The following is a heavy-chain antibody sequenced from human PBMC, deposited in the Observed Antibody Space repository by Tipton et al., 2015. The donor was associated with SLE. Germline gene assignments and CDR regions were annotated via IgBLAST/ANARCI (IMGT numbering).Heavy chain of an antibody. CDR3: ARGNDYVYFFDY. J-gene: IGHJ4*02. Sequence: TLSLTCTVSGVSISCGDSYWTWIRQSPGMGLEWIGYIFHTGNVFYNPSLKSRVFMSLDASKNQFSLRLSSVTAADTAVYYRARGNDYVYFFDYWGQGNLVTVSS. CDR1: GVSISCGDSY. V-gene: IGHV4-61*08. D-gene: IGHD1-1*01. CDR2: IFHTGNV.